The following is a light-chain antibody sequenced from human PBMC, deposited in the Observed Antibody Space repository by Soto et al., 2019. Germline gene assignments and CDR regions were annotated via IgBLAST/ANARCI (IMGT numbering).Light chain of an antibody. CDR2: DAS. CDR3: QQYDSSPRT. J-gene: IGKJ1*01. Sequence: EIMLTQSPATLSLSLGERGTLSCRASQGVSSYLAWYQQKPGQAPRLLIYDASTRATGIPARFSGSGSGTDFTLTISSLEPEDFAVYYCQQYDSSPRTFGQGTKVDIK. CDR1: QGVSSY. V-gene: IGKV3-11*01.